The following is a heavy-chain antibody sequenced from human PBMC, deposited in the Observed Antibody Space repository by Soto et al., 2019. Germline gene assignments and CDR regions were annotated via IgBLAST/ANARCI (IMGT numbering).Heavy chain of an antibody. CDR2: INPDGGST. J-gene: IGHJ6*02. CDR1: AFPFLRFY. CDR3: ARGYYASGRLVSSFGLDV. D-gene: IGHD3-10*01. Sequence: QEQLVQSGVEVKKPGAAVKISCKASAFPFLRFYIHWVRQAPGQGPQWMGAINPDGGSTTYAQSFRGRVALTRDKSTSTVPMQLSSLRSEDTALYYCARGYYASGRLVSSFGLDVWGHGTTVIVSS. V-gene: IGHV1-46*01.